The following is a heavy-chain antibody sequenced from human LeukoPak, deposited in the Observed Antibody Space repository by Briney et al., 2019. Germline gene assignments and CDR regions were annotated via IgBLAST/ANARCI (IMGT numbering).Heavy chain of an antibody. CDR3: AREGYSSSSGPNDAFDI. CDR2: IYTSGST. D-gene: IGHD6-6*01. Sequence: PSQTLSLTCTVSGGSISSGSYYWSWIRQPAGKGLEWIGRIYTSGSTNYNPSLKSRVTISVDTSKNQFSLKLSSVTAADTAVYYCAREGYSSSSGPNDAFDIWGQGTMVTVSS. J-gene: IGHJ3*02. CDR1: GGSISSGSYY. V-gene: IGHV4-61*02.